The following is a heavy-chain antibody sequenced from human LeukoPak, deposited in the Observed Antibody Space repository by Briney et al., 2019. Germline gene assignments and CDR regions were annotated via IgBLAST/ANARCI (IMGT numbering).Heavy chain of an antibody. CDR3: ARDLAQIYYGSGSYYTQNNWFDP. CDR2: INPNSGGT. CDR1: GYTFTGYY. D-gene: IGHD3-10*01. J-gene: IGHJ5*02. Sequence: ASMKVSCKASGYTFTGYYMHWVRQAPGQGLEWMGWINPNSGGTNYAQKFQGRVTMTRDTSISTAYMELSRLRSDDTAVYYCARDLAQIYYGSGSYYTQNNWFDPWGQGTLVTVSS. V-gene: IGHV1-2*02.